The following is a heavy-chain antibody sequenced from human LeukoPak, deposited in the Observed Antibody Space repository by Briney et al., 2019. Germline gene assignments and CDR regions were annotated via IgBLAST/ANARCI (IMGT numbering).Heavy chain of an antibody. CDR1: GYTFTAQY. V-gene: IGHV1-8*02. J-gene: IGHJ4*02. CDR3: ARGKWQQLVRVLVY. D-gene: IGHD6-13*01. CDR2: MNPNSGNT. Sequence: ASVKVSCKASGYTFTAQYMHWVRQAPGQGLEWMGWMNPNSGNTGYAQKFQGRVTMTRNTSISTAYMELSSLRSEDTAVYYCARGKWQQLVRVLVYWGQGTLVTVSS.